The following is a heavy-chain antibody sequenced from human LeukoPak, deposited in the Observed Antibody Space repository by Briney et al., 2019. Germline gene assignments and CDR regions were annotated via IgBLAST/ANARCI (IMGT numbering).Heavy chain of an antibody. V-gene: IGHV3-23*01. Sequence: GGSLRLSCAASGFTFSSYAMSWVRLAPGKGLEWVSAISGSGGNTYYADSVKGRFTISRDNSKNTLHLQMNSLRAEDTAVYYCAKDLLSSGSFDYWGQGTLSPSPQ. D-gene: IGHD6-19*01. CDR1: GFTFSSYA. CDR3: AKDLLSSGSFDY. J-gene: IGHJ4*02. CDR2: ISGSGGNT.